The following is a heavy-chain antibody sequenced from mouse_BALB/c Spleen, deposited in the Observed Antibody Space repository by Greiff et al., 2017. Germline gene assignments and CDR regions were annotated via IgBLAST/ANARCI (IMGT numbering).Heavy chain of an antibody. CDR1: GFNIKDTY. D-gene: IGHD2-1*01. V-gene: IGHV14-3*02. J-gene: IGHJ3*01. CDR3: AREGYGNYCFAY. CDR2: IDPANGNT. Sequence: EVQLQQSGAELVKPGASVKLSCTASGFNIKDTYMHWVKQRPEQGLEWIGRIDPANGNTKYDPKFQGKATITADTSSNTAYLQLSSLTSEDTAVYYCAREGYGNYCFAYWGQGTLVTVSA.